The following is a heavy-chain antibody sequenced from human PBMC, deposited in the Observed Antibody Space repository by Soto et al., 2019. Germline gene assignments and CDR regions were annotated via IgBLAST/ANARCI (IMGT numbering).Heavy chain of an antibody. CDR2: ILNDGSNE. V-gene: IGHV3-30*09. CDR1: GFTFSTFA. D-gene: IGHD1-1*01. CDR3: VRDDFNDAPLFDY. Sequence: QVQLEESGGGVVQPGRSLRLSCAASGFTFSTFAMHWVRQAPGKGLEWVALILNDGSNEYYADSVKGRFAISRDNSANTLYLQMNSLRPEDTDVYYCVRDDFNDAPLFDYWGQGSLVTVSS. J-gene: IGHJ4*02.